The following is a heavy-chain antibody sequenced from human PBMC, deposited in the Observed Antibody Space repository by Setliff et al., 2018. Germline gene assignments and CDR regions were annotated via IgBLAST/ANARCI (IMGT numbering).Heavy chain of an antibody. Sequence: GSLRLSCAASGFSFSSYTMNWVRQAPGKGLEWISSIGGSSNTIFYADSVKGRFTISRDNAKNSLYLQMSSLRAEDTAVYYCARTCSGSGCYAGLESWGQGTPVTVSS. D-gene: IGHD2-15*01. CDR2: IGGSSNTI. J-gene: IGHJ4*02. CDR1: GFSFSSYT. CDR3: ARTCSGSGCYAGLES. V-gene: IGHV3-48*01.